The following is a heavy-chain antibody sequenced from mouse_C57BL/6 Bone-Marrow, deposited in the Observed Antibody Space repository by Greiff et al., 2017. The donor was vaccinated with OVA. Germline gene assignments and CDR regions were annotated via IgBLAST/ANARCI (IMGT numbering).Heavy chain of an antibody. Sequence: EVMLVESGGGLVQPGGSMKLSCAASGFTFSDAWMDWVRQSPEKGLEWVAEIRNKANNHATYYAESVKGRFTISRDDSKSSVYLQMNSLRAEDTGIYYCTRSGEATYYDSAWFAYWGQGTLVTVSA. CDR2: IRNKANNHAT. CDR1: GFTFSDAW. CDR3: TRSGEATYYDSAWFAY. V-gene: IGHV6-6*01. D-gene: IGHD2-4*01. J-gene: IGHJ3*01.